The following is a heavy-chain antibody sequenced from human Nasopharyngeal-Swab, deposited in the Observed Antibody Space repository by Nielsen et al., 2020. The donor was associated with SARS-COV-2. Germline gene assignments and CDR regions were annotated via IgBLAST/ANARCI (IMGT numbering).Heavy chain of an antibody. CDR2: IYTSGST. Sequence: GSLRLSCTVSGGSISSYYWSWIPQPAGKGLEWIGRIYTSGSTNYNPSLKSRVTMSVDTSKNQFSLKLSSVTAADTAVYYCASGGGSLDYWGQGTLVTVSS. CDR1: GGSISSYY. D-gene: IGHD4-23*01. V-gene: IGHV4-4*07. CDR3: ASGGGSLDY. J-gene: IGHJ4*02.